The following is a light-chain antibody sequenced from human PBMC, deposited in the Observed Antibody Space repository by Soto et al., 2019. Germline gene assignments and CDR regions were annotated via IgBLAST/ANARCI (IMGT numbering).Light chain of an antibody. V-gene: IGKV2-28*01. CDR2: LGS. CDR1: QSLLHSNGYNF. Sequence: EIVMTQSPLSLPVTPGEPASISCKSSQSLLHSNGYNFLDWYLQKPGQSPRLLIYLGSNRASGVPDRFSGSGSGTDFTLKISRVEAADVGVYYCMQALQTPRTFGQGTKVELK. J-gene: IGKJ1*01. CDR3: MQALQTPRT.